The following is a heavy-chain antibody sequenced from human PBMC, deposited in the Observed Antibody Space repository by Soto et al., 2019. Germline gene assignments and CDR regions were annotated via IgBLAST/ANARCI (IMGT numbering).Heavy chain of an antibody. V-gene: IGHV3-7*05. Sequence: GSLRLSCAASGFTFSGSWMSWVRQAPGKGLEWVANINQDGSGKYYVDCVKGRFTISRDNAKNSLYLQMNSLTAEDTAVYYCARRPGDYVDYWGQGTLVTVSS. CDR1: GFTFSGSW. CDR2: INQDGSGK. J-gene: IGHJ4*02. CDR3: ARRPGDYVDY.